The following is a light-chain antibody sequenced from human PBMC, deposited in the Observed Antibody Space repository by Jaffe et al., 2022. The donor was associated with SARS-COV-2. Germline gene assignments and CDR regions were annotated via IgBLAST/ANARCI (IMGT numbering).Light chain of an antibody. CDR1: QSLNTW. CDR3: QQYNSYPLT. Sequence: DIQMTQSPSTLSASVGDRVTITCRASQSLNTWLAWYQQKPGKAPKLLIYKASSLESGVPSRFSGSGSGTEFTLTISSLQPDDFASYYCQQYNSYPLTFGQGTKVEI. CDR2: KAS. V-gene: IGKV1-5*03. J-gene: IGKJ1*01.